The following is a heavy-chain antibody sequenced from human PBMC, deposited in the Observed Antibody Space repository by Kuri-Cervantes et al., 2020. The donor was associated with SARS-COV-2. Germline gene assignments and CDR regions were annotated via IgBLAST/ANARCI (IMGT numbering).Heavy chain of an antibody. CDR3: ARDRRRDDFWSGYSMKFKYYYYGMDV. V-gene: IGHV3-33*01. CDR1: GFTFSSYG. J-gene: IGHJ6*02. Sequence: GESLKISCAASGFTFSSYGMHWVRQAPGKGLEWVAVIWYDGSNKYYADSVKGRFTISRDNSKNMLYLQMNSLRAEDTVVYYCARDRRRDDFWSGYSMKFKYYYYGMDVWGQGTTVTVSS. D-gene: IGHD3-3*01. CDR2: IWYDGSNK.